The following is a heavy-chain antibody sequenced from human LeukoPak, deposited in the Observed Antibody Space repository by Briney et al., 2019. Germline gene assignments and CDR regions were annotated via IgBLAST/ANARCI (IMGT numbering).Heavy chain of an antibody. J-gene: IGHJ3*02. CDR3: ARDFLPLVDDAFDI. CDR2: INWNGGST. Sequence: GGSLRLPCAASGFTFDDYGMSWVRQAPGKGLEWVSGINWNGGSTGYADSVKGRFTISRDNAKNSLYLQMNSLRAEDTALYYCARDFLPLVDDAFDIWGQGTMVTVSS. CDR1: GFTFDDYG. V-gene: IGHV3-20*04. D-gene: IGHD2-15*01.